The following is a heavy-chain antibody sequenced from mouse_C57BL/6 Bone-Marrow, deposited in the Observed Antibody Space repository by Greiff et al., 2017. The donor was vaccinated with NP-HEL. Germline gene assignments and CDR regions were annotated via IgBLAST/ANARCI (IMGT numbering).Heavy chain of an antibody. CDR1: GYTFTSYW. CDR3: AREEYGKRYYYAMDY. J-gene: IGHJ4*01. V-gene: IGHV1-59*01. CDR2: IDPSDSST. D-gene: IGHD2-1*01. Sequence: QVQLQQPGAELVRPGTSVKLSCKASGYTFTSYWMHWVKQRPGQGLEWIGVIDPSDSSTNYNQKFKGKATLTVDTSSSTAYMQLSSLTSEASAVYYCAREEYGKRYYYAMDYWGQGTSVTVSS.